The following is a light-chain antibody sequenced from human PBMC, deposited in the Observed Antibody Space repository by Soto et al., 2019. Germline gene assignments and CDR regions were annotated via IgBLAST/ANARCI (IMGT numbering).Light chain of an antibody. Sequence: DIQMHQSPSTLSASVGDRVTITCRASQSISSWLDWYQQKPGKAPKLLIYKASTLERGVPSSVSGSGSGTEFTLTISSLQPDDFATYYCQQYHTLYTFGQGTKLEIK. CDR1: QSISSW. J-gene: IGKJ2*01. CDR2: KAS. V-gene: IGKV1-5*03. CDR3: QQYHTLYT.